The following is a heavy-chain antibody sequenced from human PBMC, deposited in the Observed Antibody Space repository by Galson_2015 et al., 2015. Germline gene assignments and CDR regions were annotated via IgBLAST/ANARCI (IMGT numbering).Heavy chain of an antibody. Sequence: SVKVSCKASGYTFTSYDINWVRQATGQGLEWMGWMNPNSGNTGYAQKFQGRVTMTRNTSISTAYMELSSLRSEDTAVYYCARGQVYYYGSGSYARAQWGTDYFDYWGQGTLVTVSS. CDR2: MNPNSGNT. CDR3: ARGQVYYYGSGSYARAQWGTDYFDY. V-gene: IGHV1-8*01. CDR1: GYTFTSYD. J-gene: IGHJ4*02. D-gene: IGHD3-10*01.